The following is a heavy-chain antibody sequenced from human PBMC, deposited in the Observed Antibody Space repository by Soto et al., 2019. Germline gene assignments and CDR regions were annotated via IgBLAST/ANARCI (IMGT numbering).Heavy chain of an antibody. CDR2: IYYSGST. CDR3: ARDDYGSGDYYMDV. D-gene: IGHD3-10*01. Sequence: SETLSLTCTVSGGSISSYYWSWIRQPPGKGLEWIGYIYYSGSTNYNPSLKSRVTISVDTSKNQFSLKLSSVTAADTAVYYCARDDYGSGDYYMDVWGKGTTVTVSS. J-gene: IGHJ6*03. V-gene: IGHV4-59*12. CDR1: GGSISSYY.